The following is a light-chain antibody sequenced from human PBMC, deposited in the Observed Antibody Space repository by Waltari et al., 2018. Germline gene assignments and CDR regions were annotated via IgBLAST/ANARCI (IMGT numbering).Light chain of an antibody. J-gene: IGKJ4*01. CDR1: QSVLYSSNNRNY. CDR2: WAS. CDR3: QQYYTTPLT. V-gene: IGKV4-1*01. Sequence: DIVMTQSPASLAVSLGERATIHCKSSQSVLYSSNNRNYLTWYQQKPGQPPKLLIYWASIRESGVPDRFSGSGSGTDFTLTISSLQAEDVAVYYCQQYYTTPLTFGGGTKVEIK.